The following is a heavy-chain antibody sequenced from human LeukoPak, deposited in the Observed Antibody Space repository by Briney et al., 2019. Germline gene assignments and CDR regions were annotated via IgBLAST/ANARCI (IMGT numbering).Heavy chain of an antibody. J-gene: IGHJ6*03. D-gene: IGHD7-27*01. Sequence: SETLSLTCTVSGGSISSYYWSWIRQPAGKGLEWIGRIYTSGSTNYNPSLKSRVTISVDTSKNQFSLKLSSVTAADTAVYYCARSGDWGDYYYYMDVWGKGTTVTVSS. V-gene: IGHV4-4*07. CDR2: IYTSGST. CDR3: ARSGDWGDYYYYMDV. CDR1: GGSISSYY.